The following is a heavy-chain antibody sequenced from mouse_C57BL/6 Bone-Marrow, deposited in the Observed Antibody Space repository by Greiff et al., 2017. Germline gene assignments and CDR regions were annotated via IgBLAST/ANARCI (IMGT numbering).Heavy chain of an antibody. Sequence: EVKLMESGGGLVKPGGSLKLSCAASGFTFSSYAMSWVRQTPEKRLEWVATISDGGSYTYYPDNVKGRFTITRDNAKNNPYLQMSHLKSEDTAMYYSAREGEVPCYWGQGTSVTVSS. D-gene: IGHD2-14*01. CDR1: GFTFSSYA. CDR3: AREGEVPCY. J-gene: IGHJ4*01. V-gene: IGHV5-4*01. CDR2: ISDGGSYT.